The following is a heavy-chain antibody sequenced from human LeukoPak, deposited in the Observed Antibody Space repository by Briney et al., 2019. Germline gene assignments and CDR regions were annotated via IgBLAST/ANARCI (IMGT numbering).Heavy chain of an antibody. CDR3: ARDYGDYGHYYYYMDV. Sequence: AGGSLRLSCAASGFTFSSYGMSWVRQAPGKGLEWVATIRNDGSEKYYVDSVKGRFTISRDNAKNSLYLQMNSLRAEDTAVYYCARDYGDYGHYYYYMDVWGKGTTVTVSS. V-gene: IGHV3-7*01. CDR1: GFTFSSYG. J-gene: IGHJ6*03. D-gene: IGHD4-17*01. CDR2: IRNDGSEK.